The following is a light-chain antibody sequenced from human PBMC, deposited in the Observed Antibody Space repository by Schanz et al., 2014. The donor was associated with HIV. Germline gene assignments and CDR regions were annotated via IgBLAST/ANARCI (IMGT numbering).Light chain of an antibody. Sequence: QSALTQPPSASGSRGQSVTISCTGTSSDVGHYDYVSWYQQHPGKAPKLMIYDVSNRPSGVSNRFSGSKSGNTASLSVSGLQAEDEADYYCSSYAGSNVAFGGGTKLTVL. J-gene: IGLJ2*01. CDR1: SSDVGHYDY. CDR3: SSYAGSNVA. V-gene: IGLV2-8*01. CDR2: DVS.